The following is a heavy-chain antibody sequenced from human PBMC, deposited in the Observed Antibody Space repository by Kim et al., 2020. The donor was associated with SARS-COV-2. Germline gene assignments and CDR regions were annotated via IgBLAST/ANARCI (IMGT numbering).Heavy chain of an antibody. D-gene: IGHD1-26*01. CDR1: GYTFTSYG. Sequence: ASVKVSCKASGYTFTSYGISWVRQAPGQGLEWMGWISAYNGNTNYAQKLQGRVTMTTDTSTSTAYMELRSLRSDDTAVYYCARGRIVGATTDRFDYWGQGTLVTVSS. J-gene: IGHJ4*02. CDR2: ISAYNGNT. CDR3: ARGRIVGATTDRFDY. V-gene: IGHV1-18*01.